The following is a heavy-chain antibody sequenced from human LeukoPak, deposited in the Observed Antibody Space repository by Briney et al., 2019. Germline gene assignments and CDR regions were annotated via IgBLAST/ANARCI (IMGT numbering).Heavy chain of an antibody. CDR2: IYSGDST. J-gene: IGHJ3*02. V-gene: IGHV3-53*01. CDR1: GFTVSSNY. CDR3: ARATGWFAFAFHI. D-gene: IGHD2-15*01. Sequence: GSLRLSCAASGFTVSSNYMSWVRQAPGKGLEWVSVIYSGDSTYYADSVKGRFTISRDNSKNTLYLQMNSLRAEDTAVYFCARATGWFAFAFHIWGQGTMVTVSS.